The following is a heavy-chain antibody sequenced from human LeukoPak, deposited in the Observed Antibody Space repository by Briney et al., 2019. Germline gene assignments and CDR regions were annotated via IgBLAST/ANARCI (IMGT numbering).Heavy chain of an antibody. J-gene: IGHJ4*02. CDR3: ARDSSLDFDY. CDR1: GFTLSSYS. CDR2: ISSSSSYI. V-gene: IGHV3-21*01. D-gene: IGHD2-2*01. Sequence: GGSLRLPCAASGFTLSSYSMNWVRQAPGKGLEWVSSISSSSSYIYYADSVKGRFTISRDNAKNSLYLQMNSLRAEDTAVYYCARDSSLDFDYWGQGTLVTVSS.